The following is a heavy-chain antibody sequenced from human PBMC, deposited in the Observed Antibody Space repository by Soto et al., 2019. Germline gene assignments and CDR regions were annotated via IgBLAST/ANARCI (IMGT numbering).Heavy chain of an antibody. CDR1: GFSLSTSGVG. J-gene: IGHJ3*02. CDR3: AHRGCGIQLEGRCAFDS. CDR2: IYLDDDK. D-gene: IGHD5-18*01. V-gene: IGHV2-5*02. Sequence: QITLKESGPTLVKPTQTLTLTCTFSGFSLSTSGVGVGWIRQPPGKALEWLALIYLDDDKRYSPSLKSRLSITKDTSNNQVVLTMTNMDPVDTATYYCAHRGCGIQLEGRCAFDSWGQGTMVTVSS.